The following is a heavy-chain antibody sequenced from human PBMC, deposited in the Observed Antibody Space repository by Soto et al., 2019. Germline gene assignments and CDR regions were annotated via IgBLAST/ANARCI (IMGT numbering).Heavy chain of an antibody. J-gene: IGHJ6*02. V-gene: IGHV4-30-4*01. D-gene: IGHD6-13*01. Sequence: SETLSLTCTDSGGSISSGDYYWSWIRQPPGKGLEWIGYIYHSGSTYYNPSLKSRVTISVDTSKNQFSLKLSSVTAADTAVYYCAREGVSSSWYNYYGMDVWGQGTTVTVSS. CDR3: AREGVSSSWYNYYGMDV. CDR1: GGSISSGDYY. CDR2: IYHSGST.